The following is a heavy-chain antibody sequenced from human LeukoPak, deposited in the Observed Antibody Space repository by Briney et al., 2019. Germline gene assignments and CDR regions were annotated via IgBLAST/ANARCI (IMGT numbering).Heavy chain of an antibody. J-gene: IGHJ4*02. V-gene: IGHV4-34*01. CDR1: GGSFSGYY. D-gene: IGHD5-18*01. CDR2: INHSGST. Sequence: SETLSLTCAVYGGSFSGYYWSWIRQPPGKGLEWIGEINHSGSTNYNPSLKSRVTISVDTSKNQFSLKLSSVTAADTAIYYCARENSYGTRYFDYWGQGTPVTVSS. CDR3: ARENSYGTRYFDY.